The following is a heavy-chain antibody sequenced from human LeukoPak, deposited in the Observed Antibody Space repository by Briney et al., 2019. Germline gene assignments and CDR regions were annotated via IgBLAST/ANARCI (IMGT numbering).Heavy chain of an antibody. D-gene: IGHD5-12*01. CDR2: IYYSGST. V-gene: IGHV4-59*08. Sequence: SETLSLTCTVSGGSITTYYWSWIRQPPGKGLEWIAFIYYSGSTNYNPSLKSRGTISLDTSKNQFSLRLSSVTAADTAVYYCARHVIYSGVYSYWFDPWGLGTLVTVSS. J-gene: IGHJ5*02. CDR3: ARHVIYSGVYSYWFDP. CDR1: GGSITTYY.